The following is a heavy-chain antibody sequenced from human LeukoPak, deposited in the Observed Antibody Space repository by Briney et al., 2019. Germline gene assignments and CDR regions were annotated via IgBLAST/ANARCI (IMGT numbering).Heavy chain of an antibody. J-gene: IGHJ2*01. CDR1: GYTFTNYD. V-gene: IGHV1-46*01. CDR2: INPSGGST. D-gene: IGHD1-26*01. Sequence: GASVKVSCKASGYTFTNYDINWVRQAPGQGLEWMGIINPSGGSTSYAQKFQGRVTMTRDMSTSTVYMELSSLRSEDTAVYYCARDGSGSYYSWYFDLWGRGTLVTVSS. CDR3: ARDGSGSYYSWYFDL.